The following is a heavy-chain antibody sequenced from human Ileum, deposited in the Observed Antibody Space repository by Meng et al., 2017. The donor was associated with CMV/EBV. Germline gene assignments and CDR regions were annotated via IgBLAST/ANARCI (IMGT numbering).Heavy chain of an antibody. CDR3: ARESPRGTAMASIDY. V-gene: IGHV4-4*07. J-gene: IGHJ4*02. Sequence: QWHRQEVDPGLVKPSETLSVTSTGPGGSISSSYWRWTRKPAGKGLEWNGRIYTSGSNNYNPSRKSRVTMSVDTSKNQFSLKLSSVTAADTAVYYCARESPRGTAMASIDYWGQGTLVTVSS. D-gene: IGHD5-18*01. CDR2: IYTSGSN. CDR1: GGSISSSY.